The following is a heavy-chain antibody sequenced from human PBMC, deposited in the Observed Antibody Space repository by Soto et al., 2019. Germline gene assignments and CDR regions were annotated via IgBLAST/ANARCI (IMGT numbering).Heavy chain of an antibody. Sequence: GGSLRLSCAASGFTFSSYGMHWVRQAPGKGLEWVAVISYDGSNKYYADSVKGRFTISRDNSKNTLYLQMNSLRAEDTAVYYCAKDPFGVVIPDPNWFDPWGQGTLVTVSS. CDR2: ISYDGSNK. V-gene: IGHV3-30*18. D-gene: IGHD3-3*01. CDR3: AKDPFGVVIPDPNWFDP. J-gene: IGHJ5*02. CDR1: GFTFSSYG.